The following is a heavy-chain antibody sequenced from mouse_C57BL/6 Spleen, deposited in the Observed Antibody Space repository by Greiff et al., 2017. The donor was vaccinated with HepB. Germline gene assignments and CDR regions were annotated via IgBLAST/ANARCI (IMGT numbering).Heavy chain of an antibody. CDR3: ARGAQATIYAMDY. CDR2: ISSGSSTI. V-gene: IGHV5-17*01. D-gene: IGHD3-2*02. Sequence: EVKLVESGGGLVKPGGSLKLSCAASGFTFSDYGMHWVRQAPEKGLEWVAYISSGSSTIYYADTVKGRFTISRDNAKNTLFLQMTSRRSEDTAMYYCARGAQATIYAMDYWGQGTSVTVSS. J-gene: IGHJ4*01. CDR1: GFTFSDYG.